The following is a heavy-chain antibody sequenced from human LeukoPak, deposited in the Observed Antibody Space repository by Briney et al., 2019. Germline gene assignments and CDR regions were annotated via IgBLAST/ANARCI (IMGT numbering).Heavy chain of an antibody. CDR2: MNPNSGNT. D-gene: IGHD6-19*01. V-gene: IGHV1-8*03. CDR3: ARGGLIYSSGWYEGGFDY. J-gene: IGHJ4*02. Sequence: ASVKVSCKASGYTFTSYDINWVRQATGQGLEWMGWMNPNSGNTGYAQKFQGRVTITRNTSISTAYMELSSLRSEDTAVYYCARGGLIYSSGWYEGGFDYWGQGTLVTVSS. CDR1: GYTFTSYD.